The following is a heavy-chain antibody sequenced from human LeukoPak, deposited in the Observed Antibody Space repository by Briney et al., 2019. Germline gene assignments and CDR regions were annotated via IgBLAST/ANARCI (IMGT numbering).Heavy chain of an antibody. V-gene: IGHV1-2*02. CDR3: ARVGYSSSWYIRGGYFDY. CDR2: INPNSGGT. J-gene: IGHJ4*02. CDR1: GYTFTGYY. D-gene: IGHD6-13*01. Sequence: ASVKVSCKASGYTFTGYYMHWVRQAPGQGLEWMGWINPNSGGTNYAQKFQGRVTMTRDTSISTAYMELSRLRSDDTAVYYCARVGYSSSWYIRGGYFDYWSQGTLVTVSS.